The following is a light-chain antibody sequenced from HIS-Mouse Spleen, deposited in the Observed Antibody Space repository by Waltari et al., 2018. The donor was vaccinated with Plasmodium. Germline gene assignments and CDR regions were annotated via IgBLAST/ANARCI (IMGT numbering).Light chain of an antibody. CDR1: SLRRYY. Sequence: SSELTQAPAVSVALGQTVRITCQGVSLRRYYARWYQQKPGPAPVLVIYGKNNRPSGIPDRFSGSSSGNTASLTITGAQAEDEADYYCNSRDSSGNHLGVVFGGGTKLTVL. J-gene: IGLJ2*01. CDR3: NSRDSSGNHLGVV. CDR2: GKN. V-gene: IGLV3-19*01.